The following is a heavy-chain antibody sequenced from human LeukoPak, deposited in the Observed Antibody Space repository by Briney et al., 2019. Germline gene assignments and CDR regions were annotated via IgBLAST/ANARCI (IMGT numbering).Heavy chain of an antibody. CDR1: GGSFSGYY. V-gene: IGHV4-34*01. CDR3: ARVVTIFGVVNYYLDY. J-gene: IGHJ4*02. D-gene: IGHD3-3*01. CDR2: INHSGST. Sequence: SETLSLTCAVYGGSFSGYYWSWIRQPPGKGLEWIGEINHSGSTNYNPSLKSRVTISVDTSKNQFSLKLSSVTAADTAVYYCARVVTIFGVVNYYLDYWGQGTLVTVSS.